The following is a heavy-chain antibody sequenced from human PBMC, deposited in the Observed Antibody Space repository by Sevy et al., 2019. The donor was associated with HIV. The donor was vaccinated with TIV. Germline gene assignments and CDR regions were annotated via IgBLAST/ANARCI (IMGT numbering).Heavy chain of an antibody. CDR3: ARGVPAVIGAFDI. CDR2: IYISGST. J-gene: IGHJ3*02. V-gene: IGHV4-4*07. CDR1: GGSISSYY. D-gene: IGHD2-2*01. Sequence: SETLSLTCTVSGGSISSYYWSWIRQPAGKGLEWIGRIYISGSTNNNPSLKSRVTMSVDTSKNQFSLKLSSVTAADTAVSYCARGVPAVIGAFDIWGQGTMVTVSS.